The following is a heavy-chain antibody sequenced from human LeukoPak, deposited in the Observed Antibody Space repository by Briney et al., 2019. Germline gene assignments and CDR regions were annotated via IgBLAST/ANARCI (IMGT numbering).Heavy chain of an antibody. V-gene: IGHV1-2*02. CDR3: ARSFGDSSSWFYYYYGMDV. J-gene: IGHJ6*02. Sequence: AASVTVSCKASGYTFTGYYMHWVRQAPGQGLEWMGWINPNSGGTNYAQKFQGRVTMTRDTSISTAYMELSRLRSDDTAVYYCARSFGDSSSWFYYYYGMDVWGQGTTVTVSS. CDR2: INPNSGGT. D-gene: IGHD6-13*01. CDR1: GYTFTGYY.